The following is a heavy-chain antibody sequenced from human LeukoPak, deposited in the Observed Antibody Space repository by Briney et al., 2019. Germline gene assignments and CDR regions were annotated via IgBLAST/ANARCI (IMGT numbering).Heavy chain of an antibody. Sequence: GESLRISCKASGYTFATYWIAWVRQMPGKGLEWIGIIYPGDSDTRYSPSFQGHVTISADRSISTAYLQWSSLRASDTAMYYCARTGAAGMYNWLDPWGQGTLVTVSS. CDR2: IYPGDSDT. CDR3: ARTGAAGMYNWLDP. D-gene: IGHD6-13*01. J-gene: IGHJ5*02. CDR1: GYTFATYW. V-gene: IGHV5-51*01.